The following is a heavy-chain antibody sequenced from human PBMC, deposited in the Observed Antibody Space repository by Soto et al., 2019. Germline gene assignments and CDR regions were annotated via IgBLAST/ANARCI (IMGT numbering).Heavy chain of an antibody. CDR2: INHSGST. J-gene: IGHJ5*02. V-gene: IGHV4-34*01. CDR3: ARGGNSGSYYNNWFDP. D-gene: IGHD3-10*01. CDR1: GGSFSGYY. Sequence: TLSLTCAVYGGSFSGYYWSWIRQPPGKGLEWIGEINHSGSTNYNPSLKSRVTISVDTSKNQFSLKLSSVTAADTAVYYCARGGNSGSYYNNWFDPWGQGTLVTVSS.